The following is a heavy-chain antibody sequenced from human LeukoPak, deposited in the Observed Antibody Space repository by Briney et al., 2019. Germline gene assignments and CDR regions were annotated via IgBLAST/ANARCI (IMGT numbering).Heavy chain of an antibody. CDR1: GFTFSSYS. CDR2: ISSSSSYI. J-gene: IGHJ4*02. D-gene: IGHD3-3*01. CDR3: ARTPYYDFWSGYSPREYFDY. Sequence: GGSLRLSCAASGFTFSSYSMNWVRQAPGKGLEWVSSISSSSSYIYYADSVKGRFTISRDNAKNSLYLQMNSLRAEDTAVYYCARTPYYDFWSGYSPREYFDYWGQGTLVTVSS. V-gene: IGHV3-21*04.